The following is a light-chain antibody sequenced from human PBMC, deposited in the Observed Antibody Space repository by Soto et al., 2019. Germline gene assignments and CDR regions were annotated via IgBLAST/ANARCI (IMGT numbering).Light chain of an antibody. CDR1: QSVRGNS. Sequence: IVLTQSPGTLSLSPGERATLSCRASQSVRGNSLAWYQQSPGLPPRLLIYDASTRATGIPDRFSGSGSGTDFPLTISRLEPEDFAVYFCQQYGTSPQTFGQGTKVEIK. V-gene: IGKV3-20*01. CDR3: QQYGTSPQT. J-gene: IGKJ1*01. CDR2: DAS.